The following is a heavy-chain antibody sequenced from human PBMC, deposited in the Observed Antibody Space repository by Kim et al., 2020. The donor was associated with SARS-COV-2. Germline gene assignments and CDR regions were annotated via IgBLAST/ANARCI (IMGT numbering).Heavy chain of an antibody. V-gene: IGHV1-8*01. CDR2: MNPNSGNT. CDR3: ARGDSGSIYYYYYYGMDV. D-gene: IGHD1-26*01. CDR1: GYTFTSYD. Sequence: ASVKVSCKASGYTFTSYDINWVRQATGQGLEWMGWMNPNSGNTGYAQKFQGRVTMTRNTSISTAYMELSSLRSEDTAVYYCARGDSGSIYYYYYYGMDVWGQGTTVTVSS. J-gene: IGHJ6*02.